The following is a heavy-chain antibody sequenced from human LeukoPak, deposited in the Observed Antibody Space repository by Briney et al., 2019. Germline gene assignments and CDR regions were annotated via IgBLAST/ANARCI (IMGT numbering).Heavy chain of an antibody. CDR1: GGSISSGGYY. Sequence: TLSLTCTVSGGSISSGGYYWSWIRQHPGKGLEWIGYIYYSGSTYYNPSLKSRVTISVDTSKNQFSLKLSSVTAADTAVYYCARAGYYDSSGIDYWGQGTLVTVSS. V-gene: IGHV4-31*03. CDR2: IYYSGST. D-gene: IGHD3-22*01. J-gene: IGHJ4*02. CDR3: ARAGYYDSSGIDY.